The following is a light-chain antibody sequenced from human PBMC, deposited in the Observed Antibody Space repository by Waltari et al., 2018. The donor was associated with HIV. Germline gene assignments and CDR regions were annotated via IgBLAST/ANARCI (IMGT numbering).Light chain of an antibody. J-gene: IGLJ1*01. Sequence: QSALTQPASVSGSPGQSITISCTGTSSDVGGYNYVSWYQQHPGKAPKLMIYDVSNRPSGVSNRFSGSKSDNTASLTISGLQAEDEADYYGSSYTSSSPYAFGTGTKVTVL. CDR2: DVS. CDR3: SSYTSSSPYA. CDR1: SSDVGGYNY. V-gene: IGLV2-14*03.